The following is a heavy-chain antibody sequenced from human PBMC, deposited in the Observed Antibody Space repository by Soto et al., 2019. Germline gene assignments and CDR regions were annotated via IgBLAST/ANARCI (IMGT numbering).Heavy chain of an antibody. V-gene: IGHV3-23*01. CDR1: GFTFSSYA. CDR2: ISGSGGST. Sequence: GGSLRLSCAASGFTFSSYAMSWVRQAPGKGLEWVSGISGSGGSTCYADSVKGRFTISRDNAQNTLYLQMNSLRAEDTAVYYCARESDGANSLWGQGTLVTVSS. J-gene: IGHJ4*02. CDR3: ARESDGANSL. D-gene: IGHD4-17*01.